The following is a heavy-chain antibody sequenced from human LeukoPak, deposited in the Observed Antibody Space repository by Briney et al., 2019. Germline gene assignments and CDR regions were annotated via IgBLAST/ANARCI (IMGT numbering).Heavy chain of an antibody. CDR3: AKGAYFSGSYGFAFDY. CDR1: GLTFSSYP. V-gene: IGHV3-23*01. J-gene: IGHJ4*02. D-gene: IGHD3-10*01. CDR2: ISGGGGST. Sequence: GGSLRLSCAASGLTFSSYPMTWVRQAPGKGLEWVPAISGGGGSTHYADSVKGRFTISRDNSKNTLYLQMNSLRAEDTAVYFCAKGAYFSGSYGFAFDYWGQGTLVTVSS.